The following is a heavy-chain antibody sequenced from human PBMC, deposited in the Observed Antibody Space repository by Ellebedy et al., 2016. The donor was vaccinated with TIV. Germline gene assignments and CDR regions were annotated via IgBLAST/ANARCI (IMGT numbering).Heavy chain of an antibody. V-gene: IGHV4-38-2*02. CDR2: ISHSGST. J-gene: IGHJ4*02. CDR3: TRLMVRGVTIYYFDN. CDR1: GYSISSGYY. Sequence: SETLSLXXTVSGYSISSGYYWGWVRQPPGKGLEWIGSISHSGSTYQNPSLKSRVTILVDASKNQFSLNLTSVTAADTAVHYCTRLMVRGVTIYYFDNWGQGTLVTVSS. D-gene: IGHD3-10*01.